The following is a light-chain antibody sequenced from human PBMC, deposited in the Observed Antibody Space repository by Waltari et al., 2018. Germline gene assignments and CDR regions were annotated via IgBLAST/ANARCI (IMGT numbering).Light chain of an antibody. Sequence: QSVLTQPPSASGTPGQSVTTSCSGSSSHIGSNTVNWYQQLPGTAPKLLIYSNNQRPSGVPDRFSGSKSGTSASLAISGLQSEDEADYYCNSYTRSNTYVFGTGTRVTVL. CDR1: SSHIGSNT. J-gene: IGLJ1*01. CDR3: NSYTRSNTYV. V-gene: IGLV1-44*01. CDR2: SNN.